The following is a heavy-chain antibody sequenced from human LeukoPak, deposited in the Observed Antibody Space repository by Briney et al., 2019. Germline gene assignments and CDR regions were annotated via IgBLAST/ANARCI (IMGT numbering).Heavy chain of an antibody. CDR1: GGSFSGYY. J-gene: IGHJ6*03. D-gene: IGHD6-6*01. Sequence: SETLSLTCAVYGGSFSGYYWSWIRQPPGKGLEWIGEINHSGSTNYNPSLKSRVTISVDTSKNQFSLKLSSVTAADTAVYYCRAYSSSYYYYYYMDVWGKGTMVTVSS. CDR2: INHSGST. CDR3: RAYSSSYYYYYYMDV. V-gene: IGHV4-34*01.